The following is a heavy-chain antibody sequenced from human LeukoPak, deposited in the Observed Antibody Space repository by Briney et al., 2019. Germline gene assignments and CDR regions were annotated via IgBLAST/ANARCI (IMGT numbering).Heavy chain of an antibody. J-gene: IGHJ5*02. V-gene: IGHV4-59*06. D-gene: IGHD3-10*01. CDR3: ARFGELEHNWFDP. CDR1: GGSIRSYY. CDR2: IYYSGST. Sequence: SETLSLTCTVSGGSIRSYYWSWVRQPPGKGLEWIGYIYYSGSTYYNPSLKSRVTISVDTSKNQFSLKLSSVTAADTAVYYCARFGELEHNWFDPWGQGTLVTVSS.